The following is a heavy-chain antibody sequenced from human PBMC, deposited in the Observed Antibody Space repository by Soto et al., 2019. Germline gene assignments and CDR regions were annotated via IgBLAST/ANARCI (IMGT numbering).Heavy chain of an antibody. Sequence: EVPLLESGGDLVQPGGSLTLSCAASGFAFNAYAMNWVRQAPGKGLAWVSAISGGGGAIYYADSVKGRFTISRDNSKNTLYLHMSSLGAEDTANYYCARSVSSIEPADYWGQGTLVTVSS. CDR1: GFAFNAYA. J-gene: IGHJ4*02. D-gene: IGHD3-3*01. V-gene: IGHV3-23*01. CDR3: ARSVSSIEPADY. CDR2: ISGGGGAI.